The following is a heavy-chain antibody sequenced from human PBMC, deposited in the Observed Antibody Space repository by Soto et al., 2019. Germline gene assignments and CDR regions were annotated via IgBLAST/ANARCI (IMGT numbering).Heavy chain of an antibody. V-gene: IGHV4-28*01. D-gene: IGHD1-26*01. CDR1: GYSISSSNW. J-gene: IGHJ4*02. CDR3: ARREIQGPIDY. CDR2: IYYSGTT. Sequence: SETLSLTCAVAGYSISSSNWWGWIRQHPGKGLEWIGYIYYSGTTYYNPSLKSRVTMSVDTSKNQFSLKLTSVTAVDTAVYYCARREIQGPIDYWGQGTLVTVS.